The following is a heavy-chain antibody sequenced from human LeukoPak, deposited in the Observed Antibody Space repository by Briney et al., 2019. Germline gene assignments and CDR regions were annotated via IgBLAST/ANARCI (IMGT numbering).Heavy chain of an antibody. D-gene: IGHD4-23*01. CDR1: GGSISGYY. J-gene: IGHJ3*02. CDR2: IYYSGST. V-gene: IGHV4-59*01. Sequence: SETLSLTCTVSGGSISGYYWSWIRQPPGKGLEWIGYIYYSGSTSYNPSLKSRVTISLDTSKNQFSLKLSSVTAADTAVYYCARDRGLDDSGNSDAFDIWGQGTMVTVSS. CDR3: ARDRGLDDSGNSDAFDI.